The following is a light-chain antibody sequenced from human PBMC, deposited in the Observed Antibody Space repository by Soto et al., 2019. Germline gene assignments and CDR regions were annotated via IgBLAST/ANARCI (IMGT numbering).Light chain of an antibody. CDR3: QQYDRTPMYT. V-gene: IGKV4-1*01. J-gene: IGKJ2*01. Sequence: DIVLTQSPDSLAVSLGERATINCKSSQSVSYNSNNKNSLVWYQQKPGQPPKLLISWPSTRESGVPDRFSGSGSGTDFTLTISNMQAEDVAVYYCQQYDRTPMYTFGQGTKLEIK. CDR1: QSVSYNSNNKNS. CDR2: WPS.